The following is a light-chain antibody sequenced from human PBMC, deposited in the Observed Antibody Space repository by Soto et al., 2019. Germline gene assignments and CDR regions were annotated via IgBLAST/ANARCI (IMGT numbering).Light chain of an antibody. CDR1: QRLVHSDGIAY. CDR3: MQGTHWPIT. V-gene: IGKV2-30*02. CDR2: KVS. J-gene: IGKJ5*01. Sequence: DVVMTQSPLSLPVTLGQQASLSCRSNQRLVHSDGIAYFSWFQQRPGRSPRRLIYKVSNRDSGVPARISGSGSGTDFALKISRVEAEDVGVYYCMQGTHWPITFGQGTRLEIK.